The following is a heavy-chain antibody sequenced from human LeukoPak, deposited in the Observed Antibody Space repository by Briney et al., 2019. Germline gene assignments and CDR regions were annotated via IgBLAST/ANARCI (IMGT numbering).Heavy chain of an antibody. D-gene: IGHD3-9*01. CDR1: RFTFSSYE. Sequence: PGGSLRLSCAASRFTFSSYEMNWVRQAPGKGLEWVAIIWYDGSTKYYADSVKGRFTISRDNSKNTLYLQMNSLRAEDTAVYYCARGLRYFDWSQNWFDPWGQGTLVTVSS. J-gene: IGHJ5*02. CDR2: IWYDGSTK. CDR3: ARGLRYFDWSQNWFDP. V-gene: IGHV3-33*08.